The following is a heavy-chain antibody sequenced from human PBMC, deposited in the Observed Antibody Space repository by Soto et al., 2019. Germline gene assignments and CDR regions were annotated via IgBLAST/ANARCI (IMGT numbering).Heavy chain of an antibody. Sequence: QVQLVESGGGLVKPGGSLRLSCAASGFTFSDYYMSWIRQAPGKGLEWVSYISSSGSTIYYADSVKGRITISRDNAKNSLYLQMNSLRAEDTAVYYCARDHDSVDTAMADSDAFDIWGQGTMVTVSS. D-gene: IGHD5-18*01. CDR2: ISSSGSTI. CDR3: ARDHDSVDTAMADSDAFDI. J-gene: IGHJ3*02. CDR1: GFTFSDYY. V-gene: IGHV3-11*01.